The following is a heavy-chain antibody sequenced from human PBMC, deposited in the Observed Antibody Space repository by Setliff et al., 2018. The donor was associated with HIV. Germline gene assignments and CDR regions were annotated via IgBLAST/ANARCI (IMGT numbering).Heavy chain of an antibody. J-gene: IGHJ5*02. CDR3: ARYRYYYDSSGYGRWFDP. V-gene: IGHV4-4*09. Sequence: SETLSLTCTVSGASISSYYWSWIRQPPGKGLEWIGYINHSGSTNYNPSLKSRVTISVDTSKNQFSLRLNSVTAADTAVYYCARYRYYYDSSGYGRWFDPWGQGTLVTVSS. CDR2: INHSGST. CDR1: GASISSYY. D-gene: IGHD3-22*01.